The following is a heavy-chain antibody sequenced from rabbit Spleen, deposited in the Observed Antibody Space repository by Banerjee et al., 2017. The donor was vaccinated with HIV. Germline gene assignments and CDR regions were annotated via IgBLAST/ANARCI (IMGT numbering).Heavy chain of an antibody. V-gene: IGHV1S45*01. J-gene: IGHJ6*01. CDR1: GFSFSSSYY. Sequence: QEQLVESGGDLVKPEGSLTLTCTASGFSFSSSYYMCWVRQAPGKGLEWIGCIYTGSAGTYYASWAKGRFTISKTSSTVDLKMTSLTAADTATYLCARVPYYSGWRFYYGMDLWGPGTLVTVS. CDR3: ARVPYYSGWRFYYGMDL. CDR2: IYTGSAGT. D-gene: IGHD4-1*01.